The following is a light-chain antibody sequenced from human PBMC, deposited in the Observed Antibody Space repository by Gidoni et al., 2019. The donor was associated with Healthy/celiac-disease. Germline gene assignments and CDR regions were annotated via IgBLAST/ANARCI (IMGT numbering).Light chain of an antibody. CDR3: RQRYSTPQT. CDR2: ASS. J-gene: IGKJ2*01. Sequence: IQMTQSPSALAASVGDRVSITCRASQSISSYLNWCKQKPGKDPNLLIYASSSLQSGVPSRLSGSGSWTKYTITISSMEAEDVAAVYYRQRYSTPQTFGEGTKVEIK. CDR1: QSISSY. V-gene: IGKV1-39*01.